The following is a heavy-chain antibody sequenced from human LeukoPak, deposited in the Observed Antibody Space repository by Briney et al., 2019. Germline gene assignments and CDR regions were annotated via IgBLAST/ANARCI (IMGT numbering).Heavy chain of an antibody. J-gene: IGHJ3*02. Sequence: GGSLRLSCAASGFTVSSNYMSWVRQAPGKGLEWASVIYSGGSTYYADPVKGRFTISRDNSKNTLYLQMNSLRAEDTAVYYCARGPSEDAFDIWGQGTMVTVSS. CDR3: ARGPSEDAFDI. CDR1: GFTVSSNY. V-gene: IGHV3-53*01. CDR2: IYSGGST.